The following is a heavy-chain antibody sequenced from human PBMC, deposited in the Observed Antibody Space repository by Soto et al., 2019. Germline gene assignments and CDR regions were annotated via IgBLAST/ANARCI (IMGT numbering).Heavy chain of an antibody. J-gene: IGHJ4*02. CDR2: ISGSGGST. D-gene: IGHD5-18*01. CDR3: AKDSTWIQLWFDY. V-gene: IGHV3-23*01. Sequence: GGSLRLSCAAFGFTFSSYAMSWVRQAPGKGLEWVSGISGSGGSTYYADSVKGRFTISRDNSKNTVYLQMNSLRAEDTAVYYCAKDSTWIQLWFDYWGQGTLVTVSS. CDR1: GFTFSSYA.